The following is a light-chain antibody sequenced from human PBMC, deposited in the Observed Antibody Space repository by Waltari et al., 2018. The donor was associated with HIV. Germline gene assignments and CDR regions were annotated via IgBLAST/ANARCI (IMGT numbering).Light chain of an antibody. Sequence: QSVLTQPPSVSGAPGQRVTISCTGSSSNIGAGYDVHWYQQLPGTAPKLLIYRKTHRPSGVPDRFSGSKSGTSASLAITGLQTEDEADYYCQSYDRSLSGWVFGGGTKLTVL. CDR3: QSYDRSLSGWV. CDR1: SSNIGAGYD. CDR2: RKT. V-gene: IGLV1-40*01. J-gene: IGLJ3*02.